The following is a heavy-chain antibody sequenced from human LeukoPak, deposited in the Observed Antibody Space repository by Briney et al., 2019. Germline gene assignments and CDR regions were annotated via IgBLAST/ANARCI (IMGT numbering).Heavy chain of an antibody. J-gene: IGHJ3*02. CDR2: ISAYNGNT. V-gene: IGHV1-18*01. D-gene: IGHD6-13*01. CDR3: AREEGAPIAAANI. Sequence: ASVKVSCKASGYTFTTYSISWVRQAPGQGLEWMGWISAYNGNTYYAQKFQGRVTVTTDTSTSTAYMELRSLRSDDTAVYYCAREEGAPIAAANIWGLGTMVTVSS. CDR1: GYTFTTYS.